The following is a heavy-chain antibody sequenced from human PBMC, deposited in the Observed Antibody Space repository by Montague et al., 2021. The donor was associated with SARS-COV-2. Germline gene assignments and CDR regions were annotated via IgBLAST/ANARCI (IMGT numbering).Heavy chain of an antibody. CDR2: INHSGST. J-gene: IGHJ2*01. D-gene: IGHD6-13*01. Sequence: SETLSLTCAAYGGSFSGYYWSWIRQPPGKGLEWIGEINHSGSTNYNPSLKSRVTISVDTSKNQFSLKLSSVTAADTAVYYCARPGRLGYRTIAATGTYWYFDLWGRGTLVTVSS. CDR1: GGSFSGYY. V-gene: IGHV4-34*01. CDR3: ARPGRLGYRTIAATGTYWYFDL.